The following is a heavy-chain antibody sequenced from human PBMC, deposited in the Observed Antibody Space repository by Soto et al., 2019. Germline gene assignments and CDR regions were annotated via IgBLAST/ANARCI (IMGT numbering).Heavy chain of an antibody. J-gene: IGHJ4*02. CDR3: ARAYYYDNCGYYSGPDY. CDR1: GYTFPSYG. D-gene: IGHD3-22*01. CDR2: ISAYNGNT. Sequence: QVQLVQSGAEVKKPGASVKVSCKDSGYTFPSYGISWVRQAPGQGLEWMGWISAYNGNTNYAQTLQGRVTITTDTPTSKADMELRMLRSYDTAVYYCARAYYYDNCGYYSGPDYWGPGTLVTVSS. V-gene: IGHV1-18*01.